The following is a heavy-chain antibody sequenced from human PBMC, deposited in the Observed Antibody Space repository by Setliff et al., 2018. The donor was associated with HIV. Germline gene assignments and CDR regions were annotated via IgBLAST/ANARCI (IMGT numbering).Heavy chain of an antibody. CDR1: GYSISSGYS. CDR2: IFRSGDT. D-gene: IGHD3-10*01. Sequence: PSETLSLTCAVSGYSISSGYSWGWIRQPPGKGLEWIATIFRSGDTYYNPSLKSRASISVDKSKNQFSLKLSSVTAADTAVYYCARWDSMGYGSGSGVKWFDPWGQGTLVTVSS. J-gene: IGHJ5*02. V-gene: IGHV4-38-2*01. CDR3: ARWDSMGYGSGSGVKWFDP.